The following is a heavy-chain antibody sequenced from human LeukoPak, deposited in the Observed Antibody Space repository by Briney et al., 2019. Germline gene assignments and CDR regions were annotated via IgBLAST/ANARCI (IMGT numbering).Heavy chain of an antibody. V-gene: IGHV3-23*02. CDR1: GFTFSSYA. Sequence: GGSLRLSCAASGFTFSSYAMTWVRQAPGKGLEWVSVISASGGSTYYRDSVKGRFTISRDNSKNTLNLQMNSLRAEDTAVYFCARRTNGTWYYFDYWGQGTLVTVSS. D-gene: IGHD1-1*01. J-gene: IGHJ4*02. CDR3: ARRTNGTWYYFDY. CDR2: ISASGGST.